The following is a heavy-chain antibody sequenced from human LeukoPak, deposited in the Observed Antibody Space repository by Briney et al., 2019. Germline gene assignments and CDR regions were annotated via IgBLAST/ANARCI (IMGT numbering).Heavy chain of an antibody. V-gene: IGHV3-21*01. D-gene: IGHD6-13*01. Sequence: PGGSLRLSCAASGFTFRSYSMNWARQAPGKGLEWVSSISSSSTYIYYADSVKGRFTISRDNAKNSLYLQMNSLRAEDTAVYYCARDKAAAAGVDYWGQGTLVTVSS. CDR3: ARDKAAAAGVDY. CDR2: ISSSSTYI. J-gene: IGHJ4*02. CDR1: GFTFRSYS.